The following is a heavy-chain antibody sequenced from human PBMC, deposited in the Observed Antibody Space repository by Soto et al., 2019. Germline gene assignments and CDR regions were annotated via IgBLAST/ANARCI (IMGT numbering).Heavy chain of an antibody. CDR2: IYHSGST. D-gene: IGHD3-9*01. Sequence: SETLSLTCAVSGGSISSSNWWSWVRQPPGKGLEWIGEIYHSGSTNYNPSLKSRVTISVDKSKNQFSLKLSSVTAADTAVYYCATFQAYYDILTGYGPGAFYIWGRGTMVPVAS. V-gene: IGHV4-4*02. CDR3: ATFQAYYDILTGYGPGAFYI. CDR1: GGSISSSNW. J-gene: IGHJ3*02.